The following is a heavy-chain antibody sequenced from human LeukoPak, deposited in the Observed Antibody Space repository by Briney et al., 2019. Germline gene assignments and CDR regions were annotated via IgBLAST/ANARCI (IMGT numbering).Heavy chain of an antibody. CDR1: GDSISRES. V-gene: IGHV4-4*08. Sequence: KPSETLSLTCTVSGDSISRESWSWIRQAPGKGLECIGYSYDSWRMKYNPSLQSRVTISLDTSKNRLSLQLNSVTAADTAVYYCARRIQLWSYWHFDLWGRGTLVTVTS. CDR3: ARRIQLWSYWHFDL. D-gene: IGHD1-1*01. CDR2: SYDSWRM. J-gene: IGHJ2*01.